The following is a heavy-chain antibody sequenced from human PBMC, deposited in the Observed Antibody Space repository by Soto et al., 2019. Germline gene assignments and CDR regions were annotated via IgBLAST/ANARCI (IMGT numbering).Heavy chain of an antibody. Sequence: ASVKVSCKASGYTFTSYYMHWVRQAPGQGLEWMGIINPSGGSTSYAQKFQGRVTMTRDTSTSTVYMELSSLRSEDTAVYYCALGVSTLPKNNLFDPWGQGTLVTVSS. CDR1: GYTFTSYY. J-gene: IGHJ5*02. D-gene: IGHD3-22*01. CDR3: ALGVSTLPKNNLFDP. V-gene: IGHV1-46*01. CDR2: INPSGGST.